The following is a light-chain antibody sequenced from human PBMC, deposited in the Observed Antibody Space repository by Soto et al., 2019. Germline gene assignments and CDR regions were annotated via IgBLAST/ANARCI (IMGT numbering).Light chain of an antibody. V-gene: IGKV3-20*01. CDR1: QDIRIA. CDR2: GAS. CDR3: QQYGSSPWT. J-gene: IGKJ1*01. Sequence: TQSPSSLSASVGDRVTITCRASQDIRIALAWYQQKPGQAPRLLIYGASSRATGIPDRFSGSGSGTDFTLTISRLEPEDFAVYYCQQYGSSPWTFGQGTKVDIK.